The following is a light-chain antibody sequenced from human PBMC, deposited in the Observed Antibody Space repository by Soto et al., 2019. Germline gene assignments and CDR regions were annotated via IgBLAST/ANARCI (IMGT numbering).Light chain of an antibody. CDR3: QYYNSYSEA. V-gene: IGKV1-5*03. CDR1: QTISSW. J-gene: IGKJ1*01. CDR2: KAS. Sequence: DIQMTQSPSTLSGSVGDRVTITCRASQTISSWLAWYQQKPGKAPKLLIYKASTLKSGVPSRFSGSGSGTEFTFTISSLQPDDFETYYCQYYNSYSEAFGQGTKVELK.